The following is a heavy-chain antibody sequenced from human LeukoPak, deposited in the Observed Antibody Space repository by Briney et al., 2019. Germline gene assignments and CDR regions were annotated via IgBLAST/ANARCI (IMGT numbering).Heavy chain of an antibody. D-gene: IGHD6-13*01. V-gene: IGHV3-23*01. CDR1: GFTFTNYA. CDR2: ISGSGGST. CDR3: AKDFYSSSWYYDY. J-gene: IGHJ4*02. Sequence: GGSLRLSCAASGFTFTNYAMSWVRQAPGKGLEWVSAISGSGGSTYYADSVKGRFTFSRDNSKSTPYLQMNSLRAEDTAVYYCAKDFYSSSWYYDYWGQGTLVTVSS.